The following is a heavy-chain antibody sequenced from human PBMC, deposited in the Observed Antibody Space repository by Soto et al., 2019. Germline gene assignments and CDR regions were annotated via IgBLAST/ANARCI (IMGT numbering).Heavy chain of an antibody. J-gene: IGHJ5*02. D-gene: IGHD1-1*01. CDR3: VRDGTKTLRDWFDP. CDR2: VYSSGIA. Sequence: PSETLSLTCPVSGGSISSRSYYWGWVRQPPGKGLEWIASVYSSGIAYYSNSLKSRVTISVDTSKKQFSLKLRSVTAADTAVYYCVRDGTKTLRDWFDPWGQGISVTVSS. V-gene: IGHV4-39*07. CDR1: GGSISSRSYY.